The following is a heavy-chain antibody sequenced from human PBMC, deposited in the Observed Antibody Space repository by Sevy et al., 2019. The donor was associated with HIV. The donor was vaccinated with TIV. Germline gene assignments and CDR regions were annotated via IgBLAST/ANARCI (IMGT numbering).Heavy chain of an antibody. J-gene: IGHJ6*02. D-gene: IGHD2-2*01. Sequence: GGSLRLSCAASRFTFSNYAMSWVRQAPGKALEWVSSISRSGGSTYYADSVKGRFTISRDNSKNTLYLQMNRLRAEDTAVYYCAKVDVVVPVADYGMDVWGQGTTVTVSS. CDR2: ISRSGGST. CDR1: RFTFSNYA. V-gene: IGHV3-23*01. CDR3: AKVDVVVPVADYGMDV.